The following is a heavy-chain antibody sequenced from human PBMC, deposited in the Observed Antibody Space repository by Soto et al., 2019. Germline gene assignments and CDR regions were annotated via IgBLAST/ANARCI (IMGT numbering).Heavy chain of an antibody. CDR1: AGAFSSYA. J-gene: IGHJ6*02. CDR3: ARGFSDYSNYGRDYYYGMDV. V-gene: IGHV1-69*13. Sequence: SVTVSFTASAGAFSSYAIIWVRQAPGQGLEGMGGIIPIFGTANYAQKFQGRVTITADESTSTAYMELSSLRSEDTAVYYCARGFSDYSNYGRDYYYGMDVWGQGTKVTVS. CDR2: IIPIFGTA. D-gene: IGHD4-4*01.